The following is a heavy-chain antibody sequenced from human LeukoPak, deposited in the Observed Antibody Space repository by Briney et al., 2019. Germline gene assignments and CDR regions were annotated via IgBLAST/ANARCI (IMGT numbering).Heavy chain of an antibody. D-gene: IGHD2-2*01. J-gene: IGHJ5*02. CDR1: GFTFSSYS. CDR3: ARGTSAAMWFDP. CDR2: ISSSSSYI. V-gene: IGHV3-21*01. Sequence: PGGSLRLSCAASGFTFSSYSMNWVRQAPGKGLEWVSSISSSSSYIYYADSVKGRFTISRDNAKNSLYLQMNSLRAEDTAVYYCARGTSAAMWFDPWGQGTLVTVSS.